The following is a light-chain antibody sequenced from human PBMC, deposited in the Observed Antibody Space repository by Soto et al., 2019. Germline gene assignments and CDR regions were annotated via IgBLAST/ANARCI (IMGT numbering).Light chain of an antibody. J-gene: IGKJ4*01. CDR3: QQYSNWPPLT. V-gene: IGKV3-15*01. CDR2: GAS. Sequence: EIVMTQSPATLSVSPGERATLSCRASQSVSSNLAWYQQKPGQAPRLLIYGASAGATGIPARFSGSGSGTEFTLTISSLQSEDFAVYYCQQYSNWPPLTFGGGTKVEIK. CDR1: QSVSSN.